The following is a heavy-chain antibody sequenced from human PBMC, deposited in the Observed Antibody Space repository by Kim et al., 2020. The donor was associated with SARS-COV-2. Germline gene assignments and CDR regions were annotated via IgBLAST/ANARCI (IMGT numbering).Heavy chain of an antibody. CDR3: AHSGHTNMVRGVIGWCGP. Sequence: SGPTLVNPTQTLTLTCTFSGFSLSTSGVGVGWIRQPPGKALEWLALIYWDDDKRYSPSLKSRLTITKDTSKNQVVLTMTNMDPVDTATYYCAHSGHTNMVRGVIGWCGPWGQGTLVTVSS. CDR1: GFSLSTSGVG. J-gene: IGHJ5*02. CDR2: IYWDDDK. V-gene: IGHV2-5*02. D-gene: IGHD3-10*01.